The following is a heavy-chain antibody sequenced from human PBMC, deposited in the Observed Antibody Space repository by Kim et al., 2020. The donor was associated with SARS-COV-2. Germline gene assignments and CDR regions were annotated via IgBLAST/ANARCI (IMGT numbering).Heavy chain of an antibody. CDR2: IKQDGSEK. CDR3: ARRSSGWWSNWFDP. Sequence: GGSLRLSCAASGFTFSSYWMSWVRQAPGKGLEWVANIKQDGSEKYYVDSVKGRFTISRDNAKNSLYLQMNSLRAEDTAVYYCARRSSGWWSNWFDPWGQGTLVTVSS. D-gene: IGHD6-19*01. CDR1: GFTFSSYW. V-gene: IGHV3-7*01. J-gene: IGHJ5*02.